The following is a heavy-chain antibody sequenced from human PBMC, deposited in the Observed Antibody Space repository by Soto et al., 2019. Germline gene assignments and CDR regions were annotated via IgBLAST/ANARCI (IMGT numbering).Heavy chain of an antibody. CDR1: GFTFSSYG. CDR3: AKGLLHYYDSSGYHDDY. CDR2: ISYDGSNK. J-gene: IGHJ4*02. Sequence: GGSLRLSCAASGFTFSSYGMHWVRQAPGKGLEWVAVISYDGSNKYYADSVKGRFTISRDNSKNTLYLQMNSLRAEDTAVYYCAKGLLHYYDSSGYHDDYWGQGTLVTVSS. V-gene: IGHV3-30*18. D-gene: IGHD3-22*01.